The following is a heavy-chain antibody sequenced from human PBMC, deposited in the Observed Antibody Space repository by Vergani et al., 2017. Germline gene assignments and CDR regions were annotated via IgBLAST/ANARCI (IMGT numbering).Heavy chain of an antibody. J-gene: IGHJ6*02. Sequence: QVQLQQWGGGLLKPSETLSLTCVVNGGSFTSYHWTWIRQSPGEGLEWVGDIDHTGRPDYNPSLKSRLTMSVNKSRNQFSLTLNSVTATDTAIYFSARVNTETNCHLYYYDCMDVWGQGTAVTVS. CDR1: GGSFTSYH. CDR2: IDHTGRP. D-gene: IGHD4-11*01. V-gene: IGHV4-34*01. CDR3: ARVNTETNCHLYYYDCMDV.